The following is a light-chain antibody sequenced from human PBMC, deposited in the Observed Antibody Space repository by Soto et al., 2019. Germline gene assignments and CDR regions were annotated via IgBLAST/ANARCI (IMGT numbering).Light chain of an antibody. J-gene: IGKJ1*01. V-gene: IGKV3-20*01. CDR1: QNIHNNY. Sequence: ETVLTQSPGTLSLSPGERATLSCRASQNIHNNYLAWYQQKPGQAPRLIIYDISTRATGIPDRFSGSGSGTDFTLTISRLEPEDFAVYYCQRYDTAKTFGQGTKVEIK. CDR2: DIS. CDR3: QRYDTAKT.